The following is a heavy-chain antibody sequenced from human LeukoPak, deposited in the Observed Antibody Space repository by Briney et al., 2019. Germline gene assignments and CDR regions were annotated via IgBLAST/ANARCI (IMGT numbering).Heavy chain of an antibody. Sequence: SETLSLTCAVYGGSFSGYYWSLIRQPPGKGLEWIGEINHSGGTNYNPSLKSRVTISVDTSKNQFSLKLSSVTAADTAVYYCAIHGWSFDPWGQGTLVTVPS. J-gene: IGHJ5*02. CDR2: INHSGGT. CDR1: GGSFSGYY. D-gene: IGHD3-3*01. V-gene: IGHV4-34*01. CDR3: AIHGWSFDP.